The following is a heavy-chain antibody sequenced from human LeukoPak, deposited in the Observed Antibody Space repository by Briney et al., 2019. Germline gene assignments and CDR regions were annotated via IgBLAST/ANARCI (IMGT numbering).Heavy chain of an antibody. D-gene: IGHD5-18*01. CDR1: GFTFSSYA. Sequence: GGSLRLSCAASGFTFSSYAMSWVRQAPGKGLVWVSAISGSGGSTYYADSVKGRFTISRDNSKNTLYLQMNSLRAEDTAVYYCAKGRGYSYGYFDYWGQGTLVTVSS. J-gene: IGHJ4*02. V-gene: IGHV3-23*01. CDR3: AKGRGYSYGYFDY. CDR2: ISGSGGST.